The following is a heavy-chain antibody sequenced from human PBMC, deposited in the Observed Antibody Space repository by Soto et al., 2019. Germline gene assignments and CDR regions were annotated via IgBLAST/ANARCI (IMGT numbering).Heavy chain of an antibody. CDR2: ISYDGSNK. V-gene: IGHV3-30*03. CDR1: GFTFSSYG. D-gene: IGHD1-26*01. Sequence: QVQLVESGGGVVQPGRSLRLSCAASGFTFSSYGMHWVRQAPGKGLEWVAVISYDGSNKYYADSVKGRFTISRDNSKNTLYLQMNSLRAEDTAVYYCATVGALGEGDDYWGQGTLVTVSS. J-gene: IGHJ4*02. CDR3: ATVGALGEGDDY.